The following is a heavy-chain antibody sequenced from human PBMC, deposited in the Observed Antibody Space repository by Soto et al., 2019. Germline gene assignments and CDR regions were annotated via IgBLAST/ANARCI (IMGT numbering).Heavy chain of an antibody. V-gene: IGHV1-46*03. CDR2: INPSGGST. J-gene: IGHJ4*02. CDR1: GYTFTSYY. D-gene: IGHD2-15*01. CDR3: ARGGACSGGSCKGPFDY. Sequence: ASVMVSCKASGYTFTSYYMHWVRQAPGQGLEWMGIINPSGGSTSYAQKFQGRVTMTRDTSTSTVYMELSSLRSEDTAVYYCARGGACSGGSCKGPFDYWGQGTLVPVSS.